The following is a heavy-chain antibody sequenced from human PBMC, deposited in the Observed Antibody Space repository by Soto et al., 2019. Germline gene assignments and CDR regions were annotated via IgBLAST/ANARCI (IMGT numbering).Heavy chain of an antibody. J-gene: IGHJ4*02. V-gene: IGHV3-23*01. Sequence: EVQLLESGGGLVQPGGSLRLSCAASGFTFSSYSMSWVRQAPGKGLEWVSAISGSGNNTYYADSVKGRFTISRDNSKNTLYLQMNSLRAEDTAVYYCAKDGLCGYSYADYFDYWGQGTLVTVSS. CDR1: GFTFSSYS. D-gene: IGHD5-18*01. CDR2: ISGSGNNT. CDR3: AKDGLCGYSYADYFDY.